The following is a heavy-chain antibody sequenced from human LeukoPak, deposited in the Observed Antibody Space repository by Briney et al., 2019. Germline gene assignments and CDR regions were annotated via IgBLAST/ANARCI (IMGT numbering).Heavy chain of an antibody. D-gene: IGHD1-26*01. CDR1: GFTVSSNY. J-gene: IGHJ3*01. CDR3: ARDLSLVGANYGAFDV. Sequence: GGSLRLSCAASGFTVSSNYMSWVRQAPGKGLEWVSVIYSGGSAYYADSVRGRFIISRDNSKNTLYVQMNSLRVEDTAVYYCARDLSLVGANYGAFDVWGQGTMVTVSS. CDR2: IYSGGSA. V-gene: IGHV3-53*01.